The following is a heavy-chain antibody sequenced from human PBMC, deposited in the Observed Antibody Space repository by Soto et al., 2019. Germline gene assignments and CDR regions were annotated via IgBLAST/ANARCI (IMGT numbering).Heavy chain of an antibody. J-gene: IGHJ4*02. CDR2: IYYSGNT. CDR3: VRHVAVCSGGSCSPGFFDY. D-gene: IGHD2-15*01. CDR1: GGSISSSNYY. Sequence: QLQLQESGPGLVKPSETLSLTCTVSGGSISSSNYYWGWIRQPPGKGLEWIGSIYYSGNTYYNPSLKSRVTISVDASKIQFSLKLSSVTAADTAVYYCVRHVAVCSGGSCSPGFFDYWGQGTLVTVSS. V-gene: IGHV4-39*01.